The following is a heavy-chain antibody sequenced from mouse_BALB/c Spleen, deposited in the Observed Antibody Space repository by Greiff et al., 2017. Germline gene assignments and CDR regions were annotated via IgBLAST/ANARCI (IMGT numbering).Heavy chain of an antibody. Sequence: VQLQQSGAELAKPGASVKMSCKASGYTFTSYWMHWVKQRPGQGLEWIGYINPSTGYTEYNQKFKDKATLTADKSSSTAYMQLSSLTSEDSAVYYCARDWDTGNWYFEVWGAGTTVTVSS. D-gene: IGHD4-1*01. CDR2: INPSTGYT. CDR1: GYTFTSYW. J-gene: IGHJ1*01. V-gene: IGHV1-7*01. CDR3: ARDWDTGNWYFEV.